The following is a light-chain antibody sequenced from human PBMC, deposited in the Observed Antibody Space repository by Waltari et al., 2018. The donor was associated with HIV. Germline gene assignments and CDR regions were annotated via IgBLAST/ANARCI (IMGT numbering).Light chain of an antibody. J-gene: IGKJ1*01. Sequence: EILLTQSPATLSVSPGERATTSCRASQSVSDNLAWYQHKPGQPPKLLIYSGSVRATDIPARFSGSGSGTDFTLTIDSLQSEDFAVFFCQQYHDWPRTFGQGTKVEI. CDR1: QSVSDN. V-gene: IGKV3D-15*01. CDR2: SGS. CDR3: QQYHDWPRT.